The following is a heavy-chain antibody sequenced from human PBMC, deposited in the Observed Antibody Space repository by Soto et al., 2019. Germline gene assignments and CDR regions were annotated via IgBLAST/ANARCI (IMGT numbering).Heavy chain of an antibody. D-gene: IGHD3-10*01. V-gene: IGHV4-59*01. Sequence: PSETLSLTCTVSGGSISSYYWSWIRQPPGKGLEWIGYIYYSGSTNYNPSLKSRVTISVDTSKNQFSLKLSSVTAADTAVYYCARNYYGFDYWGQGTLVTVSS. CDR1: GGSISSYY. CDR2: IYYSGST. CDR3: ARNYYGFDY. J-gene: IGHJ4*02.